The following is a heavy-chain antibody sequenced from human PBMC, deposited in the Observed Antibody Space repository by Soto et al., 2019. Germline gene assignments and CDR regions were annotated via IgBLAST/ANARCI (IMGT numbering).Heavy chain of an antibody. Sequence: TGGSLRLSXAASGFTFSGYAMSWVRQAPGKGLEWVSGLSGSGGTLYADSVKGRFTISRDNSKNTLYLQMNSLRAEDAAIYYCAKEKDYDYVWGSSRYTSDYWGQGTLVTVSS. D-gene: IGHD3-16*02. CDR3: AKEKDYDYVWGSSRYTSDY. CDR1: GFTFSGYA. CDR2: LSGSGGT. V-gene: IGHV3-23*01. J-gene: IGHJ4*02.